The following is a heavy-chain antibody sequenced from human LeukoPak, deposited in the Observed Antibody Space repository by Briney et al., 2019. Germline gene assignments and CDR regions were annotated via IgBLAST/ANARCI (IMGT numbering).Heavy chain of an antibody. V-gene: IGHV3-11*01. CDR2: ISSSGSTI. CDR3: AREIIAVAGTPFDY. D-gene: IGHD6-19*01. J-gene: IGHJ4*02. Sequence: GGSLRLSCAASVYTFSDHYMSWIRQAPGKGLEWVSYISSSGSTIYYADSVKGRLTISRDNAKNSLYLQMNSLRAEDTAVYYCAREIIAVAGTPFDYWGQGTLVTVSS. CDR1: VYTFSDHY.